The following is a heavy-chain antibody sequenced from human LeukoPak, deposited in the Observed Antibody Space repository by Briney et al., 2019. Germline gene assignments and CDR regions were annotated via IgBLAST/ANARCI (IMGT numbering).Heavy chain of an antibody. CDR2: INWSGGST. V-gene: IGHV3-20*04. D-gene: IGHD5-24*01. J-gene: IGHJ4*02. CDR3: ARGWPQLGYFDY. Sequence: GGSLRLSCAAPGFTFDDYDMSWVRQTPGRGLGWVSGINWSGGSTGCEDSVRGRFTVSRDNAKNSLYLHMNSLRAEDTALYYCARGWPQLGYFDYWGQGTLVTVSS. CDR1: GFTFDDYD.